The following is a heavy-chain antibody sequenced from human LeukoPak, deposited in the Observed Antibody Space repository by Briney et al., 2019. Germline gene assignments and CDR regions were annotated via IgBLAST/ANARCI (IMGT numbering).Heavy chain of an antibody. D-gene: IGHD4-17*01. V-gene: IGHV3-74*01. J-gene: IGHJ6*02. CDR2: INSDGSRT. Sequence: GGSLRLSCAASGXTFSTYWMHWVRQAPGKGLVWVSRINSDGSRTTYADSVKGRFTISRDNAKNTLYLQMNSLRAEDTAVYYCARASMTTEYYYYGMDVWGQGTTVTVSS. CDR3: ARASMTTEYYYYGMDV. CDR1: GXTFSTYW.